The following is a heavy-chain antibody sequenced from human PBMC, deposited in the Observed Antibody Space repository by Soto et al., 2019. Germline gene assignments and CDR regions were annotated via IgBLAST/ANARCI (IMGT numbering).Heavy chain of an antibody. D-gene: IGHD3-10*01. V-gene: IGHV1-24*01. CDR1: GYTLTELS. Sequence: ASVKVSCKVSGYTLTELSMHWVRQAPGKGLEWMGGFDPEDGETIYAQKFQGSVTMTEDTSTDTAYMELSSLRSEDTAVYYCATAGWFGDFYYFDYWGQGTLVTVSS. J-gene: IGHJ4*02. CDR3: ATAGWFGDFYYFDY. CDR2: FDPEDGET.